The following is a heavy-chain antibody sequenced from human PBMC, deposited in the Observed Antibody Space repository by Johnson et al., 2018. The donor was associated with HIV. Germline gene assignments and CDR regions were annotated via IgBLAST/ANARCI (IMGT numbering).Heavy chain of an antibody. CDR3: AKAIGGHDAFDI. CDR2: IWYDGSNK. V-gene: IGHV3-33*06. Sequence: VQLVESGGGVVQPGRSLRLSCAASGFTLSSYGMHWVRQAPGKGLEWVAVIWYDGSNKYYADSVKGRFTISRDNSKNTLYLQMNSLRAEDTAVYYCAKAIGGHDAFDIWGQGTMVTVSS. CDR1: GFTLSSYG. D-gene: IGHD3-16*01. J-gene: IGHJ3*02.